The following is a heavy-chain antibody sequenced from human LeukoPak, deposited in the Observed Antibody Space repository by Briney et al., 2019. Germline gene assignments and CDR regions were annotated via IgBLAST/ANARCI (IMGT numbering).Heavy chain of an antibody. J-gene: IGHJ4*02. CDR2: ISITRLT. Sequence: SETLSLTCAVSGGSISNTNWRRFVRPPPGQRLEWIGKISITRLTYYNPSLESRVTVSLDTYKNQLSLNLTSVTAADTAVYYCSRENGAFSPFGYWGQGTLVTVLS. CDR3: SRENGAFSPFGY. D-gene: IGHD2-8*01. V-gene: IGHV4-4*02. CDR1: GGSISNTNW.